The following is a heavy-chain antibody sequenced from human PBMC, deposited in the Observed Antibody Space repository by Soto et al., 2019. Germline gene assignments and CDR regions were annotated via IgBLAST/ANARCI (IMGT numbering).Heavy chain of an antibody. Sequence: ASVKVSCKASGYTFTGYYMHWVRQAPGQGLEWMGWINPNSGGTNYAQKFQGWVTMTRDTSISTAYMEQSRRRSDDTAVYYCARDDDILIADPLDYWGQGTLVTV. CDR3: ARDDDILIADPLDY. CDR2: INPNSGGT. D-gene: IGHD3-9*01. J-gene: IGHJ4*02. V-gene: IGHV1-2*04. CDR1: GYTFTGYY.